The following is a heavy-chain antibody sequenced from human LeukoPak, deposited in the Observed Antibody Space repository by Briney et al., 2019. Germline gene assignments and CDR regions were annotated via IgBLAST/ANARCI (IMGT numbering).Heavy chain of an antibody. J-gene: IGHJ3*02. CDR1: GGTFSSYA. CDR2: FDPEDGET. Sequence: ASVKVSCKASGGTFSSYAISWVRQAPGKGLEWMGGFDPEDGETIYAQKFQGRVTMTEDTSTDTAYMELSSLRSEDTAVYYCATVEGSGAFDIWGQGTMVTVSS. V-gene: IGHV1-24*01. CDR3: ATVEGSGAFDI. D-gene: IGHD3-10*01.